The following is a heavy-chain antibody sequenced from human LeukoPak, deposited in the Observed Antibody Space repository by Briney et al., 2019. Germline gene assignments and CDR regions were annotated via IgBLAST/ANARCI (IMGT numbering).Heavy chain of an antibody. CDR3: ATMRRRGYSYGYGAFDI. J-gene: IGHJ3*02. CDR2: IKQDGSEK. Sequence: PGGSLRLSCAASGFTFSSYWMSWVRQAPGKGLEWVANIKQDGSEKYYVDSVEGRFTISRDNAKNSLYVQMNSLRAEDTAVYYCATMRRRGYSYGYGAFDIWGQGTMVTVSS. CDR1: GFTFSSYW. V-gene: IGHV3-7*01. D-gene: IGHD5-18*01.